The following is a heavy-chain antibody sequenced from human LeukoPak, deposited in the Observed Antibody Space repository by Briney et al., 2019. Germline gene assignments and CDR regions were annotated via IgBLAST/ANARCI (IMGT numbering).Heavy chain of an antibody. D-gene: IGHD3-3*01. Sequence: ASVKVSCKASGYTFTSYYMHWVRQAPGQGLEWMGIINPSGGSTSYAQKFQGRVTMTRDTSTSTVYMELSSLRSEDTAVYYCASSSGYYGFWSGPYYYYGMDVWGQGTTVTVSS. CDR1: GYTFTSYY. J-gene: IGHJ6*02. CDR2: INPSGGST. V-gene: IGHV1-46*01. CDR3: ASSSGYYGFWSGPYYYYGMDV.